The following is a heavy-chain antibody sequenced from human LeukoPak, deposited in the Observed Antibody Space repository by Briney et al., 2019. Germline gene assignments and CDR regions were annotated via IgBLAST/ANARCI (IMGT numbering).Heavy chain of an antibody. J-gene: IGHJ4*02. Sequence: GGSLRLSCAASGFTFSSYSMNWVRQAPGKGLEWVSPISSSSSYIYYADSVKGRFTISRDNAKNSLYLQMNSLRAEDTAVYYCARGSHYDILTGYYHWGQGTLVTVSS. CDR2: ISSSSSYI. CDR1: GFTFSSYS. CDR3: ARGSHYDILTGYYH. V-gene: IGHV3-21*01. D-gene: IGHD3-9*01.